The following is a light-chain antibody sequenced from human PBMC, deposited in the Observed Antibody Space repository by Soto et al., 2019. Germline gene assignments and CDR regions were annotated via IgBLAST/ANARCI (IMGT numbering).Light chain of an antibody. Sequence: SYVLTQPPSVSVAPGQTATITCGGNNIGSKIVHWYQHNSGQAPVLVVHDDDDRPSGIPERFSGSNSGHTATLTISRVEAGDEADYYCSSYGGRYNYVFGTGTKVTVL. CDR3: SSYGGRYNYV. J-gene: IGLJ1*01. V-gene: IGLV3-21*02. CDR1: NIGSKI. CDR2: DDD.